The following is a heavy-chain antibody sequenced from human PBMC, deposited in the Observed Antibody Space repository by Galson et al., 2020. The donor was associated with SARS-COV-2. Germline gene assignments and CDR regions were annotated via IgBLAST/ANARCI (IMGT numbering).Heavy chain of an antibody. J-gene: IGHJ3*01. CDR2: ISTDGNNK. Sequence: GESLKISCAASGFIISNFGMHWVRPAPDKGLEWVAVISTDGNNKYAADSVKGGFIISSDNSKNTLYLQMNSLRPEDTAVYFCARAGYSTTWTLGEAFDVWGQGTLVTVSS. D-gene: IGHD2-2*01. CDR1: GFIISNFG. CDR3: ARAGYSTTWTLGEAFDV. V-gene: IGHV3-30*03.